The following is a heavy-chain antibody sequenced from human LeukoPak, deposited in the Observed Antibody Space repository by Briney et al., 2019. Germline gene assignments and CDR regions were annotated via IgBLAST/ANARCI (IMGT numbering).Heavy chain of an antibody. CDR2: IIPIFGTA. CDR1: GYTFTSYG. V-gene: IGHV1-69*05. D-gene: IGHD2-15*01. CDR3: ARDEGGGPFDY. J-gene: IGHJ4*02. Sequence: GASVKVSCKASGYTFTSYGISWVRQAPGQGLEWMGRIIPIFGTANYAQKFQGRVTITTDESTSTAYMELSSLRSEDTAVYYCARDEGGGPFDYWGQGTLVTVSS.